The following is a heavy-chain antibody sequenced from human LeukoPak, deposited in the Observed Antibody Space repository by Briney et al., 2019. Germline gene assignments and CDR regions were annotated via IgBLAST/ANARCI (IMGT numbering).Heavy chain of an antibody. J-gene: IGHJ5*02. CDR3: AREQNNWNHGGNWFDP. D-gene: IGHD1-14*01. V-gene: IGHV4-4*07. CDR2: IYTSGST. Sequence: SETLSLTCTVSGGSISSYYWSWIRQPAGKGLEWIGRIYTSGSTNYNPSLKSRDTMSVDTSKNQFSLKLSSVTAADTAVYYCAREQNNWNHGGNWFDPWGQGTLVTVSS. CDR1: GGSISSYY.